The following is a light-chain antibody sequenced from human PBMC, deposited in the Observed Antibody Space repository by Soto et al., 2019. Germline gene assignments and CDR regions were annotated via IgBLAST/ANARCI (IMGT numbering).Light chain of an antibody. V-gene: IGKV3-20*01. CDR1: QTVYSSY. Sequence: ENVLTQSPGTLSLSPGERATLSCRASQTVYSSYLAWYQQKPGQAPRLLIYGASIRATGIPDRFSGSGSRTDFTLTISRLDPEDFAVYYCQQYGSSLITFGGGTKVEIK. J-gene: IGKJ4*01. CDR3: QQYGSSLIT. CDR2: GAS.